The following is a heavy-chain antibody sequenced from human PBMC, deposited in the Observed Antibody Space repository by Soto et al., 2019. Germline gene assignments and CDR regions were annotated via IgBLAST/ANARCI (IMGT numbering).Heavy chain of an antibody. CDR3: AKDRSGYRNDAFDI. Sequence: PGGSLRLSCAASGFTFSSYGMHWVRQAPGKGLEWVAVIWYDGSNKYYADSVKGRFTISRDNSKNTLYLQMNSLRAEDTAVYYCAKDRSGYRNDAFDIWGQGTMVTVSS. J-gene: IGHJ3*02. CDR1: GFTFSSYG. CDR2: IWYDGSNK. D-gene: IGHD5-18*01. V-gene: IGHV3-33*06.